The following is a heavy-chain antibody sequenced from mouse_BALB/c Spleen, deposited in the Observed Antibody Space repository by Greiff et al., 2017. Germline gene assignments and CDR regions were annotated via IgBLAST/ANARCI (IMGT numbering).Heavy chain of an antibody. Sequence: EVKLQESGAELVKPGASVKLSCTASGFNIKDTYMHWVKQRPEQGLEWIGRIDPANGNTKYDPKFQGKATITADTSSNTAYLQLSSLTSEDTAVYYCASSGYRSAWFAYWGQGTLVTVSA. CDR3: ASSGYRSAWFAY. CDR1: GFNIKDTY. V-gene: IGHV14-3*02. J-gene: IGHJ3*01. CDR2: IDPANGNT. D-gene: IGHD2-14*01.